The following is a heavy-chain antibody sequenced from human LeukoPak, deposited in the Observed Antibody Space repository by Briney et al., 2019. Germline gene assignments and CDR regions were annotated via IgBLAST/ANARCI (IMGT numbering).Heavy chain of an antibody. V-gene: IGHV3-43*02. CDR3: AKDYGDYCFDY. CDR2: ISGDGGST. J-gene: IGHJ4*02. CDR1: GFTFDDYA. Sequence: GGSLRLSCAASGFTFDDYAMHWDRQAPGKGLEWVSLISGDGGSTYYADSVKGRFTISRDNSKNSLYLQMNSLRTEDTASYYCAKDYGDYCFDYWGQGTLVTVSS. D-gene: IGHD4-17*01.